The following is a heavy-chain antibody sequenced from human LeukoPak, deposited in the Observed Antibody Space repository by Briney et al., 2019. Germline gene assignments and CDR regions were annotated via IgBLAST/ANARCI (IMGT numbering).Heavy chain of an antibody. CDR1: GFTFSSYA. Sequence: GGSLRLSCAASGFTFSSYAMHWVRQAPGKGLEYVSAISSNGGSTYYANSVKGRFTISRDNSKNTLYLQMGSLRAEDMAVYYCARGVATVVYFDYWGQGTLVTISS. J-gene: IGHJ4*02. CDR3: ARGVATVVYFDY. V-gene: IGHV3-64*01. D-gene: IGHD4-23*01. CDR2: ISSNGGST.